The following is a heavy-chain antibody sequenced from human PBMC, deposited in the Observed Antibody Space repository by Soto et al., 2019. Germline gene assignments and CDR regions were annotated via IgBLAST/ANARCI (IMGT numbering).Heavy chain of an antibody. CDR1: GFTFSSFG. V-gene: IGHV3-21*01. CDR3: ARDVTGKNDY. Sequence: GGSLRLSCAASGFTFSSFGMHWVRQAPGKGLEWVSSISSSSSYIYYADSVKGRFTISRDNAKNSLYLQMNSLRAEDTAVYYCARDVTGKNDYWGQGTLVTVSS. CDR2: ISSSSSYI. J-gene: IGHJ4*02. D-gene: IGHD1-1*01.